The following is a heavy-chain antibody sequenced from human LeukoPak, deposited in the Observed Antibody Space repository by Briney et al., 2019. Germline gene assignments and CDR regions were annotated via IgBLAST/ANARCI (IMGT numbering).Heavy chain of an antibody. J-gene: IGHJ4*02. CDR3: ARAGAARLSHDY. Sequence: ASVKVSCKASGYSFSVYGMLWVRQAPGQGLEYMGWINTNTGDPTYAQGFTGRFVFSLDTSVNTAYLQISSLMAEDSAVYYCARAGAARLSHDYWGQGTLVTVSS. V-gene: IGHV7-4-1*02. D-gene: IGHD6-6*01. CDR1: GYSFSVYG. CDR2: INTNTGDP.